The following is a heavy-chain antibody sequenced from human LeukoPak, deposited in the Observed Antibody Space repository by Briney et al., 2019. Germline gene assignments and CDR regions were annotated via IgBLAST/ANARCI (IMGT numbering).Heavy chain of an antibody. CDR3: AKDLLPSWLPGAFDI. D-gene: IGHD5-12*01. CDR1: GFTFSSYA. Sequence: GGSLRLSCAASGFTFSSYAMSWVRQAPGKGLEWVSAISGSGGSTYYADSVEGRFTISRDNSKNTLYLQMNSLRAEDTAVYYCAKDLLPSWLPGAFDIWGQGTMVTVSS. CDR2: ISGSGGST. J-gene: IGHJ3*02. V-gene: IGHV3-23*01.